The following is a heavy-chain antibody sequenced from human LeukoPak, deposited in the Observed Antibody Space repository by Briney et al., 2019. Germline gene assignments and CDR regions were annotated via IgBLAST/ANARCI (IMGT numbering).Heavy chain of an antibody. D-gene: IGHD3-16*01. J-gene: IGHJ4*02. Sequence: GGSLRLSCAASGFTFSSYSMNWVRQAPGKGLEWVSYISSSSSTIYYADSVNGRFRISRDNAKGSLDLEMNSLRAEDTAVYYCARAMSTFGGVRNYFDSWGQGTLVTVSS. V-gene: IGHV3-48*04. CDR3: ARAMSTFGGVRNYFDS. CDR2: ISSSSSTI. CDR1: GFTFSSYS.